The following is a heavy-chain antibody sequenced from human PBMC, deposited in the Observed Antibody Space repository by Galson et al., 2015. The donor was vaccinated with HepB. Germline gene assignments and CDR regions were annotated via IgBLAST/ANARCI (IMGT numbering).Heavy chain of an antibody. V-gene: IGHV3-53*01. Sequence: SLRLSCAASGFTVRNNYMNWFRQTPEKGLEWVSLIYSGGSTHYADSVKGRFTISRDSSKNTLYLQVNSLRAEDTAWYYCASNGDQGYWGQGTLVTVSS. CDR1: GFTVRNNY. CDR2: IYSGGST. CDR3: ASNGDQGY. D-gene: IGHD4-17*01. J-gene: IGHJ4*02.